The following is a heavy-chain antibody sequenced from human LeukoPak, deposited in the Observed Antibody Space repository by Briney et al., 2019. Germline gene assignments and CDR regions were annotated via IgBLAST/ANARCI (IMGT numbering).Heavy chain of an antibody. D-gene: IGHD3-22*01. Sequence: GGSLRLTCAASGFTFSSYSMNWVRQAPGKGLEWVSSISSSSSYIYYADSVKGRFTMSRDNAKNSLYLQMNSLRADDTAVYYCARHRLHRVYYDSSGYYHDAFDIWGQGTMVTGSS. CDR2: ISSSSSYI. CDR1: GFTFSSYS. V-gene: IGHV3-21*04. J-gene: IGHJ3*02. CDR3: ARHRLHRVYYDSSGYYHDAFDI.